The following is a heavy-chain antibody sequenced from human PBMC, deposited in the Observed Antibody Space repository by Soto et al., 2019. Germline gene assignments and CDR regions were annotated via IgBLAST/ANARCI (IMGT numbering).Heavy chain of an antibody. Sequence: SVKVSCKASGGTFSSYAISWVRQAPGQGLEWMGGIIPIFGTANYAQKFQGRVTITADKSTSTAYMELSSLRSEDTAVYYCAFVVVTAISRMMANNWGQGTLVTVSS. D-gene: IGHD2-21*02. CDR2: IIPIFGTA. CDR1: GGTFSSYA. CDR3: AFVVVTAISRMMANN. J-gene: IGHJ4*02. V-gene: IGHV1-69*06.